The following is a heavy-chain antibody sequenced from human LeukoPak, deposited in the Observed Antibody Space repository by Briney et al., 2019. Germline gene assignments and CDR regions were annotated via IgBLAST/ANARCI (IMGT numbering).Heavy chain of an antibody. V-gene: IGHV3-74*01. CDR2: INSDGSST. J-gene: IGHJ5*02. CDR1: GFTFSSYW. D-gene: IGHD6-13*01. CDR3: AREVGGIAAAGTWFDP. Sequence: GGSLRLSCAASGFTFSSYWMHWVRQAPGKGLVWVSRINSDGSSTSYADSVKGRFTISRDNANNTLYLQMNSLRAEDTAVYYCAREVGGIAAAGTWFDPWGQGTLVTVSS.